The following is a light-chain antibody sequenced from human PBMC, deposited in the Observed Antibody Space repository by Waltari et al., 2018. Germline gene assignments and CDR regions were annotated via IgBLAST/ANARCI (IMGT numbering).Light chain of an antibody. Sequence: IQLTQSPSSLSASVGDRVTITCRASQGISSALAWYQQKPGKAPNLLIFDASSLESWVPSRFSVSGSGTDFTLTTSNVQPEDFASYFCQQGSSTPFTFGPGTRVEIK. CDR1: QGISSA. CDR3: QQGSSTPFT. J-gene: IGKJ3*01. V-gene: IGKV1-13*02. CDR2: DAS.